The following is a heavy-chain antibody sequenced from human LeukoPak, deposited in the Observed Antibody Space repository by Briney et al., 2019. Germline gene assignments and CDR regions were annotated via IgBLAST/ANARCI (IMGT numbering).Heavy chain of an antibody. CDR2: VIPIFGTA. D-gene: IGHD6-13*01. J-gene: IGHJ3*02. CDR3: ATLAAAGTRINAFDI. CDR1: GGTFISYA. Sequence: ASVKVSCKASGGTFISYAISWVRQAPGQGLEWMGGVIPIFGTANYAQKFQGRVTITADKSTSTAYMELSRLRSDDTAVYYCATLAAAGTRINAFDIWGQGTMVTVSS. V-gene: IGHV1-69*06.